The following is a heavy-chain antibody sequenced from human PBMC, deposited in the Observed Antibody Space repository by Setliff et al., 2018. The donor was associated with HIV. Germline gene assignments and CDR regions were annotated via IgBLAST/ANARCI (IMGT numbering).Heavy chain of an antibody. Sequence: PSETLSLTCTVSGGSISTYYWSWIRQPPGKGLEWIGEINYSGHTNYNSSLKSRVTISVDTSKNQFSLKLSSVTAADTAVYYCARIMATDYYDTSGYYPHWGQGTLVTVSS. D-gene: IGHD3-22*01. CDR3: ARIMATDYYDTSGYYPH. V-gene: IGHV4-59*12. CDR1: GGSISTYY. CDR2: INYSGHT. J-gene: IGHJ4*02.